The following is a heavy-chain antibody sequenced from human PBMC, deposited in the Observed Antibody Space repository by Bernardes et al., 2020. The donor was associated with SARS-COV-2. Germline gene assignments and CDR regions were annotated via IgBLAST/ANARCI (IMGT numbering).Heavy chain of an antibody. CDR3: AKDYYSNSRDLYYYYMDV. V-gene: IGHV3-23*01. CDR2: ISGSGGST. D-gene: IGHD4-4*01. CDR1: GFTFSSYA. Sequence: GGSLRLSCAASGFTFSSYAMSWVRQAPGKGLEWVSAISGSGGSTYYADSVKGRFTISRDNSKNTLYLQMNSLRAEDTAVYYCAKDYYSNSRDLYYYYMDVWGKGTTVTVSS. J-gene: IGHJ6*03.